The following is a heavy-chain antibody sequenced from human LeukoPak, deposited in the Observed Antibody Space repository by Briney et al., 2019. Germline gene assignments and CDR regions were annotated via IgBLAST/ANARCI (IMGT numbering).Heavy chain of an antibody. J-gene: IGHJ4*02. CDR1: GFTFSIYS. D-gene: IGHD2-15*01. CDR3: ASSYCSGANCYAFDY. V-gene: IGHV3-21*04. CDR2: ISKNSTYI. Sequence: GGSLRLSCVTSGFTFSIYSMNWVRQAPGKGLEWVSCISKNSTYIDYGGSVKGRFTISRDNAKNSLYLQMNSLRAEDTAVYYCASSYCSGANCYAFDYWGQGTLVTVPS.